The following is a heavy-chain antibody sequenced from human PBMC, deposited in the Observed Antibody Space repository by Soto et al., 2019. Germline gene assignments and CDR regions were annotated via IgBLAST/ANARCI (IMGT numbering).Heavy chain of an antibody. Sequence: EVQLVEFGGGLVQPGGSLRLSCAASGFTLSGRSMHWVRQAPGKGLVWVSGIDNAGTDSTYADSVKGRFTSSRDNAKNMLYLQMNNLRVEDTAVYYCARGWFGPDVWGKGTTVTVSS. CDR2: IDNAGTDS. J-gene: IGHJ6*04. V-gene: IGHV3-74*01. CDR1: GFTLSGRS. D-gene: IGHD3-10*01. CDR3: ARGWFGPDV.